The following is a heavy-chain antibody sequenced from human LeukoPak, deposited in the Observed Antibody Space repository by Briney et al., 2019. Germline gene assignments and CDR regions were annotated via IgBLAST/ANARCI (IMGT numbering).Heavy chain of an antibody. J-gene: IGHJ6*03. D-gene: IGHD3-10*01. CDR2: IYYSGTT. V-gene: IGHV4-39*07. CDR3: ARITMVRGVIPQPFYYYYYMDV. CDR1: GGSISSSPYY. Sequence: SETLSLTCTVSGGSISSSPYYWGWIRQPPGKGLEWIGSIYYSGTTHYNPSLESRVTISVDTSKNQFSLKLSSVTAADTAVYYCARITMVRGVIPQPFYYYYYMDVWGKGTAVTVSS.